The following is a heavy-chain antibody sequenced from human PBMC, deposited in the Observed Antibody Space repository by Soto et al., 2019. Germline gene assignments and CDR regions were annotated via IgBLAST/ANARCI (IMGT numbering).Heavy chain of an antibody. D-gene: IGHD6-19*01. CDR3: AKPPAVASTNCYYYGMDV. J-gene: IGHJ6*02. Sequence: EVQLLESGGGLVQPGGSLRLSCAASGFTFSTYAMNWVRQAPGKGLEWVSSVSGTGGTTYYADSVKGRFTISRDNSKNTLYLQMNSLRAEDTAVYYCAKPPAVASTNCYYYGMDVWGQGTTVTVSS. CDR1: GFTFSTYA. V-gene: IGHV3-23*01. CDR2: VSGTGGTT.